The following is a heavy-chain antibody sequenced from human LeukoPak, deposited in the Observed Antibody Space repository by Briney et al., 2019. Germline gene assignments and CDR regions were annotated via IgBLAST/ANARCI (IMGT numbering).Heavy chain of an antibody. D-gene: IGHD2-8*02. CDR1: GFTFSSYS. CDR2: ISGSGFTI. CDR3: ARKVLPDNWFDP. J-gene: IGHJ5*02. V-gene: IGHV3-48*02. Sequence: GSLRLSYAASGFTFSSYSMNWVRQAPGKGLEWVSYISGSGFTIYYADSVKGRFTISRDTAKNSLYLQMNSLRDEDTAVYYCARKVLPDNWFDPWGQGTLVTVSS.